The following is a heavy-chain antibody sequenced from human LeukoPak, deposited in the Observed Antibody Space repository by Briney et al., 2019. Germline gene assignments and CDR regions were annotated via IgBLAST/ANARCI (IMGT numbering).Heavy chain of an antibody. CDR1: GGSISSYY. V-gene: IGHV4-59*01. D-gene: IGHD6-13*01. Sequence: SETLSLTCTVSGGSISSYYWSWIRQPPGKGLEWIGYIYYSGSTNYNPSLKSRVTISVDTSKNQFSLKLSSVTAADTAVYYCARARSRLAADSNWFDPWGRGTLVTVSS. CDR3: ARARSRLAADSNWFDP. CDR2: IYYSGST. J-gene: IGHJ5*02.